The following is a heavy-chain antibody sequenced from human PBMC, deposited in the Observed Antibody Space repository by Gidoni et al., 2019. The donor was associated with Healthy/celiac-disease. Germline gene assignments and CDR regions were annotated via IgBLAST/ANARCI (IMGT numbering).Heavy chain of an antibody. CDR3: ASPYGDFVY. J-gene: IGHJ4*02. CDR2: MRSSSSYI. D-gene: IGHD4-17*01. V-gene: IGHV3-21*01. Sequence: EVQLVESGGGLVKPGGSLRLSCGASGFTFSSYSMNWVREAPGKGLEWVSSMRSSSSYIYYADSVKCRFTISRDNAKNALYLQMNSLRAEDTAVYYCASPYGDFVYWGQGTLVTVSS. CDR1: GFTFSSYS.